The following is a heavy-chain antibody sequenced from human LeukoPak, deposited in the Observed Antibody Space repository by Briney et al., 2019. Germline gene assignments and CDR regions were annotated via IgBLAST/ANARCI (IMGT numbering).Heavy chain of an antibody. CDR3: ARASGYYYRFDY. CDR1: GGSISSDY. Sequence: SETLSLTCTVSGGSISSDYWSWIWQPPGEGLERIGYIYYNGSTNYNPSLKSRVTISVDTSKNQFSLKLSSVTAADTAVYYCARASGYYYRFDYWGQGTLVTVSS. J-gene: IGHJ4*02. CDR2: IYYNGST. D-gene: IGHD3-22*01. V-gene: IGHV4-59*01.